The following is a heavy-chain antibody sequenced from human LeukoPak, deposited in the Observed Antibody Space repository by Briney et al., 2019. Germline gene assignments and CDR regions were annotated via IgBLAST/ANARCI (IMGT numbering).Heavy chain of an antibody. CDR3: ARDLRITIFGVVTYMDV. V-gene: IGHV4-39*07. Sequence: SETLSLTCTVSGGSISSSSYYWGWIRQPPGKGLEWIGSIYYSGSTYYNPSLKSRVTISVDTPKNQFSLKLSSVTAADTAVYYCARDLRITIFGVVTYMDVWGKGTTVTVSS. D-gene: IGHD3-3*01. CDR2: IYYSGST. CDR1: GGSISSSSYY. J-gene: IGHJ6*03.